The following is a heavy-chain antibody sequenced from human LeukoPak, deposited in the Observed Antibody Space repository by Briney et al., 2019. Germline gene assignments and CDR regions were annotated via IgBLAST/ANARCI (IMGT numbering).Heavy chain of an antibody. Sequence: GGSLRLSCAASGFTFDDYGMSWVRQAPGKGLEWVSGINWNGGSTGYADSVKGRFTISSDNAKNSLYLQMNSLRAEDTALYYCARDPYDSSGRNWGQGTLVTVSS. CDR2: INWNGGST. CDR1: GFTFDDYG. CDR3: ARDPYDSSGRN. J-gene: IGHJ4*02. V-gene: IGHV3-20*04. D-gene: IGHD3-22*01.